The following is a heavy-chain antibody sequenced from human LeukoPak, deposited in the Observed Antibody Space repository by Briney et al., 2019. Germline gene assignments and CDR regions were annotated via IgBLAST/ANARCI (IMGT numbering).Heavy chain of an antibody. J-gene: IGHJ4*02. CDR1: GFTFSSHA. V-gene: IGHV3-30*18. CDR3: AKDLRRIAAYYFDY. Sequence: GGSLRLSCAASGFTFSSHAIHWVRQAPGKGLEWVAVISSDGRDKHHADSVKGRFTISRDNSKNTLYLQTNSLRAEDTAVYYCAKDLRRIAAYYFDYWGQGTLVTVPS. D-gene: IGHD6-25*01. CDR2: ISSDGRDK.